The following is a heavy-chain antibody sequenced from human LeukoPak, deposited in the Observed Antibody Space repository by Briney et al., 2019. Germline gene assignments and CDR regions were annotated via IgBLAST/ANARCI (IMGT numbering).Heavy chain of an antibody. D-gene: IGHD3-9*01. Sequence: PGGSLRLSCAASGFPFSSYVLSWVRQAPGKGLEWIAYINHNGEAIYYPDFVKGRFIISRDNAKNSLFLQMNDLRDEDTAVYYCARDYDWAFDFWGQGTRVTVSS. CDR3: ARDYDWAFDF. CDR1: GFPFSSYV. V-gene: IGHV3-48*02. J-gene: IGHJ4*02. CDR2: INHNGEAI.